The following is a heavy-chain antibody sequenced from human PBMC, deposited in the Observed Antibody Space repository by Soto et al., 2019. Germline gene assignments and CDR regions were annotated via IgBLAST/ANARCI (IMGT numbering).Heavy chain of an antibody. CDR2: MNPNSGNT. J-gene: IGHJ4*02. CDR3: AREHSSSWRFYY. CDR1: GYTFTSYD. D-gene: IGHD6-13*01. V-gene: IGHV1-8*01. Sequence: ASVKVSCKASGYTFTSYDINWVRQATGQGLEWMGWMNPNSGNTGYAQKFQGRVTMTRNTSISTAYMELSSLRSEDTAVYYCAREHSSSWRFYYWGQGTLVTVSS.